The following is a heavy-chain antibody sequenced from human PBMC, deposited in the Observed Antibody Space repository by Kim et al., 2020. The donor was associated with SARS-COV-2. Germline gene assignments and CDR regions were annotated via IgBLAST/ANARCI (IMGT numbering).Heavy chain of an antibody. CDR1: GGTFSNYA. D-gene: IGHD2-21*01. V-gene: IGHV1-69*13. J-gene: IGHJ6*02. CDR3: ARESAIADYYGMDV. CDR2: IIPTFGTS. Sequence: SVKVSCKASGGTFSNYAISWVRQAPGQGLEWMGGIIPTFGTSNYAQKFQGRVTITADEATSTAYMELSSLRSEDTAVYFCARESAIADYYGMDVWGQGTTGTVSS.